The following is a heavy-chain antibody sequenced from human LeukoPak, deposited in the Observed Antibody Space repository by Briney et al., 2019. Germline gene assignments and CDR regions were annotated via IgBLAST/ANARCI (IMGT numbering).Heavy chain of an antibody. CDR3: AKDHYDSSGYCGY. Sequence: GGSLRLSCAASGFTFSSYGMPWVRQAPGKGLEWVAVISYDGSNKYYADSVKGRFTISRDNSKNTLYLQMNSLRAEDTAVYYCAKDHYDSSGYCGYWGQGTLVTVSS. D-gene: IGHD3-22*01. CDR1: GFTFSSYG. J-gene: IGHJ4*02. CDR2: ISYDGSNK. V-gene: IGHV3-30*18.